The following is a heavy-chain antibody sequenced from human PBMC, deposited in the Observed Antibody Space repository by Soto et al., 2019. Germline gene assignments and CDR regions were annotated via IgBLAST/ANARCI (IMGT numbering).Heavy chain of an antibody. V-gene: IGHV1-69*02. J-gene: IGHJ6*02. CDR2: IIPILGIA. Sequence: SVKVSCQASGGTFSSYTISWVRQAPGKGLEWMGRIIPILGIANYAQKFQGRVTITADKSTSTAYMELSSLRSEDTAVYYCARSSSSWYYYYGMDVWGQGTTVTVSS. CDR3: ARSSSSWYYYYGMDV. D-gene: IGHD6-13*01. CDR1: GGTFSSYT.